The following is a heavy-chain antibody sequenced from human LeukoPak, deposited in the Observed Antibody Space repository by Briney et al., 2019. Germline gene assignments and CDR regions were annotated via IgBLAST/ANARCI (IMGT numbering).Heavy chain of an antibody. Sequence: SETLSLTCTVSGGSISSSSYYWGWIRQPAGKGLEWIGRIYTSGSTNYNPSLKSQVTISVDTSKNQFSLKLSSVTAADTAVYYCARVKVVVAASAFDIWGQGTMVTVSS. CDR3: ARVKVVVAASAFDI. J-gene: IGHJ3*02. CDR1: GGSISSSSYY. D-gene: IGHD2-15*01. V-gene: IGHV4-61*02. CDR2: IYTSGST.